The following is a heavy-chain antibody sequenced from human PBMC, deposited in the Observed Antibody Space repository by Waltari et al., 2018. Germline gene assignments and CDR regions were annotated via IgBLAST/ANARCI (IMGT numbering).Heavy chain of an antibody. Sequence: QVQLVQSGAAVKKPGASVTVSCRASGYTFTLYGIGWVRPPPGKGLEWVGWISDYNGNRYLAPRVQSRLTLTTDSSTTTAYMELTSLRSEDTAVYYCARGVRSSSWSKFDYWVQGTLVTVSS. J-gene: IGHJ4*02. CDR3: ARGVRSSSWSKFDY. CDR1: GYTFTLYG. CDR2: ISDYNGNR. V-gene: IGHV1-18*01. D-gene: IGHD6-13*01.